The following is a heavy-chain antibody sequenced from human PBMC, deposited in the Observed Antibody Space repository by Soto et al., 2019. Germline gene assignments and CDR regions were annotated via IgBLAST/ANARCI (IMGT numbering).Heavy chain of an antibody. D-gene: IGHD2-2*01. J-gene: IGHJ6*02. V-gene: IGHV3-33*01. CDR3: ARDGPGTSSLYYYGMDV. CDR1: GFTFSSYG. Sequence: VGSLRLSCAASGFTFSSYGMHWVRQAPGKGLEWVAVIWYDGSNKYYADSVKGRFTISRDNSKNTLYLQMNSLRAEDTAVYYCARDGPGTSSLYYYGMDVWGQGTTVTVSS. CDR2: IWYDGSNK.